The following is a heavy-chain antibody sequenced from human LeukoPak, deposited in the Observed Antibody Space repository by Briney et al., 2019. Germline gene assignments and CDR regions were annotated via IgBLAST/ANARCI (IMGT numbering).Heavy chain of an antibody. CDR1: GGSISSYY. CDR2: IYYSGST. J-gene: IGHJ3*02. D-gene: IGHD6-13*01. Sequence: SETLSLTCTVSGGSISSYYWSWIRQPPGKGLEWIGYIYYSGSTNYNPSLKSRVTISVDTSKNQFSLKLSSVTAADTAVYYCARVMRSSWSSPDAFDIWGQGTMVTVSS. CDR3: ARVMRSSWSSPDAFDI. V-gene: IGHV4-59*01.